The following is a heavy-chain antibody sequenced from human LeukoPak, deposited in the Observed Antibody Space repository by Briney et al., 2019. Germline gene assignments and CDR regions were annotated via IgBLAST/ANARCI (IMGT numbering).Heavy chain of an antibody. CDR1: GFTFSSHS. Sequence: GGSLRLSCAASGFTFSSHSMNWVRQAPGKGLEWVAVISYDGSNKYYADSVKGRFTISRDNSKNTLYLQMNSLRAEDTAVYYCARAIVVVTEAYYYMDVWGKGTTVTVSS. V-gene: IGHV3-30*03. J-gene: IGHJ6*03. CDR2: ISYDGSNK. CDR3: ARAIVVVTEAYYYMDV. D-gene: IGHD2-21*02.